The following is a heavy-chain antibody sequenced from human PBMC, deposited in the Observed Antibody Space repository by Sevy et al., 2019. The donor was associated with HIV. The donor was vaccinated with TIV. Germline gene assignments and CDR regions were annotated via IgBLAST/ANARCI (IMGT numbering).Heavy chain of an antibody. D-gene: IGHD3-9*01. CDR2: IIPIFGTA. V-gene: IGHV1-69*06. CDR3: ASGGGYDILTGLNYYYMDV. Sequence: ASVKVSCKASGGTFSSYAISWVRQAPGQGLEWMGGIIPIFGTANYALKCQGRVTITADKSTSTAYMELSSLRSEDTAVYYCASGGGYDILTGLNYYYMDVWGKGTTVTVSS. J-gene: IGHJ6*03. CDR1: GGTFSSYA.